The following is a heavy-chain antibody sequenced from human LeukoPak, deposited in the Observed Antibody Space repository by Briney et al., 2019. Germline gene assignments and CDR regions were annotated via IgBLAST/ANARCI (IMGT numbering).Heavy chain of an antibody. D-gene: IGHD5-12*01. Sequence: GGSLRLSCAASGFTFRSYWMHWVRQAPGKGLVWVSRINGDGSSTSYADSVKGRFAISRDNGKKELYLQMNSLGAEDTAVYYCAVKGGYNDWDAPFDYWGQGTLVTVS. CDR2: INGDGSST. CDR1: GFTFRSYW. J-gene: IGHJ4*02. V-gene: IGHV3-74*01. CDR3: AVKGGYNDWDAPFDY.